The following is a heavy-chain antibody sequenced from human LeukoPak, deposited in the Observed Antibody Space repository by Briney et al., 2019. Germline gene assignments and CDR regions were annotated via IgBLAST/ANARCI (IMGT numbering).Heavy chain of an antibody. Sequence: ASVTVSCKASGYTFTSYGISWVRQAPGQGLEWMGWISAYNGNTNYAQKLQGRVTMTTDTSTSTAYMELSSLRSEDTAVYYCAAAGALRAFDYFDYWGQGTLVTVSS. CDR3: AAAGALRAFDYFDY. J-gene: IGHJ4*02. V-gene: IGHV1-18*01. D-gene: IGHD6-13*01. CDR1: GYTFTSYG. CDR2: ISAYNGNT.